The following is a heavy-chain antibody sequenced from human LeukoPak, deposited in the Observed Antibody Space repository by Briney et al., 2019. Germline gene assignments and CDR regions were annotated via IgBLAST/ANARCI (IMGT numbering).Heavy chain of an antibody. CDR3: AKDRATYYDFWSGFQLNDY. Sequence: SGGSLRLSCAASGFTFSSYGMPWVRQAPGKGLEWVAVISYDGSNKYYADSVKGRFTISRDNSKNTLYLQMNSLRAEDTAVYYCAKDRATYYDFWSGFQLNDYWGQGTLVTVSS. CDR2: ISYDGSNK. J-gene: IGHJ4*02. V-gene: IGHV3-30*18. CDR1: GFTFSSYG. D-gene: IGHD3-3*01.